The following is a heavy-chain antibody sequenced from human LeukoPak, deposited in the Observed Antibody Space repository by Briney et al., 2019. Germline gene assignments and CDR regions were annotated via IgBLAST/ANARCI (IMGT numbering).Heavy chain of an antibody. J-gene: IGHJ4*02. D-gene: IGHD1-26*01. Sequence: GGSLRLSCAASGFTFSSYGMSWVRQAPGKGLGWVSAISGSGGSTYYADSVKGRFTISRDNAKSTLYLQMNSLRAEDTAVYYCARGGPMGNFDYWGQGTLVTVSS. V-gene: IGHV3-23*01. CDR2: ISGSGGST. CDR3: ARGGPMGNFDY. CDR1: GFTFSSYG.